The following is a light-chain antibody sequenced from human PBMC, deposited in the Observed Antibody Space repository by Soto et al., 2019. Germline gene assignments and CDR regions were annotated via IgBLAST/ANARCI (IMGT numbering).Light chain of an antibody. V-gene: IGLV2-23*01. CDR2: ENN. Sequence: QSALTQPASVSGSPGQSITISCTGTSSDVGGYNYVSWYQQHPGKAPKLMIYENNKWPSGVSDRFSASKSGNTASLTISGLQVEDEADYYCCSYAGSDNWVFGGGTKLTVL. CDR1: SSDVGGYNY. J-gene: IGLJ3*02. CDR3: CSYAGSDNWV.